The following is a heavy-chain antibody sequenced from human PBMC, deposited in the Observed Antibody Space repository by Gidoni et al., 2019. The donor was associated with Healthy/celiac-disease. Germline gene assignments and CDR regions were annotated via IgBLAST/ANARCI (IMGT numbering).Heavy chain of an antibody. CDR1: GFTFRRYA. J-gene: IGHJ5*02. D-gene: IGHD3-10*01. CDR3: ARSYGSGRRFDP. CDR2: ICGSGGST. V-gene: IGHV3-23*04. Sequence: EGQQVESGGGVGQPGGSLRLSCAAYGFTFRRYAMSWVRQAPGKGLGWVSAICGSGGSTYYAASVQGRFTISSAISKLTLYLHMPSLRAEDTAVSYCARSYGSGRRFDPWGQGTLVTVSS.